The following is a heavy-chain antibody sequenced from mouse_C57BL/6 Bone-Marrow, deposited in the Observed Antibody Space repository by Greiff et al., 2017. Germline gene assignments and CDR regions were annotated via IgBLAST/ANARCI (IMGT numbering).Heavy chain of an antibody. CDR2: IYPGDGDT. J-gene: IGHJ2*01. Sequence: VHLVESGAELVKPGASVKISCKASGYAFSSYWMNWVKQRPGKGLEWIGQIYPGDGDTNYNGKFKGKATLTADKSSSTAYMQLSSLTSEDSAVYFCATFYYGSSYDYWGQGTTLTVSS. CDR3: ATFYYGSSYDY. D-gene: IGHD1-1*01. CDR1: GYAFSSYW. V-gene: IGHV1-80*01.